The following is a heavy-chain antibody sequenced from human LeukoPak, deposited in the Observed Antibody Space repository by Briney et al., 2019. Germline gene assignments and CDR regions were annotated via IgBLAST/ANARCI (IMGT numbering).Heavy chain of an antibody. D-gene: IGHD6-19*01. CDR3: ASPNSSGWYSAPMDV. J-gene: IGHJ6*02. V-gene: IGHV3-53*01. Sequence: GGSLRLSCAASGFTVSSNYMSWVRQAPGKGLEWVSVIYSGGSTYHADSVKGRFTISRDNSKNTLYLQMNSLRAEDTAVYYCASPNSSGWYSAPMDVWGQGTTVTVSS. CDR1: GFTVSSNY. CDR2: IYSGGST.